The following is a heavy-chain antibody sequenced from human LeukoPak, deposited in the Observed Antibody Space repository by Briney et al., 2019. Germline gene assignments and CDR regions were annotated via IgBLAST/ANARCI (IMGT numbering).Heavy chain of an antibody. CDR1: EFNARYTY. CDR2: IYRGGYT. Sequence: WGSLRLSCVASEFNARYTYMTWVRQAPGKGLEWISVIYRGGYTDYADSVKGRFTISRDNPKRTLYLQMNSLSAEDTATYYCAIGSTVFHARRWGQGTRVTVSS. D-gene: IGHD4-17*01. V-gene: IGHV3-53*01. CDR3: AIGSTVFHARR. J-gene: IGHJ4*02.